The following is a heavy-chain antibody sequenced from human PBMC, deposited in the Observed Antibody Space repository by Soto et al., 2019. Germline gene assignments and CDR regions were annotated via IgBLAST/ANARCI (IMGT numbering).Heavy chain of an antibody. V-gene: IGHV1-3*01. J-gene: IGHJ2*01. Sequence: QVQLVQSGAEVKKPGASVKVSCKASGYTFTSYAMHWVRQAPGQRLEWMGWINAGNGNTKYSQKFQGRVTITRDTSASTPYMELSSLRYEDTAVYYCARGYYGSGSRYWYFDLWRRGTLVTVSS. D-gene: IGHD3-10*01. CDR1: GYTFTSYA. CDR2: INAGNGNT. CDR3: ARGYYGSGSRYWYFDL.